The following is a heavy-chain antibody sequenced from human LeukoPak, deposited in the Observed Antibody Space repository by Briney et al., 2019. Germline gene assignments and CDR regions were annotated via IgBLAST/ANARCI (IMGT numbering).Heavy chain of an antibody. V-gene: IGHV3-11*04. CDR1: GFTFRDYY. J-gene: IGHJ4*02. CDR2: ISSSVTTV. D-gene: IGHD1-26*01. Sequence: GGSLRLSCAASGFTFRDYYMAWIRQAPGKGLEWVSHISSSVTTVYYADSVRGRFTLSRDNAKNSVSLQMNSLRAEDTAVYYCARDKRKGIVGSTKSYFDYWGQGTLVTASS. CDR3: ARDKRKGIVGSTKSYFDY.